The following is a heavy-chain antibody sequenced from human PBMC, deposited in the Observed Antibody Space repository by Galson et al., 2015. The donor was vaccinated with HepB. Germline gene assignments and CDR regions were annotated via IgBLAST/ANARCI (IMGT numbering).Heavy chain of an antibody. D-gene: IGHD3-22*01. J-gene: IGHJ6*02. CDR3: AKDRYYYDSSAVDGMDV. CDR2: ISYDGSNK. V-gene: IGHV3-30*18. CDR1: GFTFSSYG. Sequence: SLRLSCAASGFTFSSYGMHWVRQAPGKGLGWVAVISYDGSNKYYADSVKGRFTISRDNSKNTLYLQMNSLRAEDTAVYYCAKDRYYYDSSAVDGMDVWGQGTTVTVSS.